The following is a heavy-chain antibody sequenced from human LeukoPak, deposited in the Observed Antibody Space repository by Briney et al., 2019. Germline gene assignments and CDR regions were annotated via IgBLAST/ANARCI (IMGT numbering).Heavy chain of an antibody. J-gene: IGHJ6*03. CDR2: ISAYNGNT. CDR3: ARDPFRWAKYYYYMDV. D-gene: IGHD4-23*01. V-gene: IGHV1-18*01. Sequence: ASVTVSCMASGYTFTSYGISWVRQAPGQGLEWMGWISAYNGNTNYAQKLQGRVTMTTDTSTSTAYMELRSLRSDDTAVYYCARDPFRWAKYYYYMDVWGKGTTVTVSS. CDR1: GYTFTSYG.